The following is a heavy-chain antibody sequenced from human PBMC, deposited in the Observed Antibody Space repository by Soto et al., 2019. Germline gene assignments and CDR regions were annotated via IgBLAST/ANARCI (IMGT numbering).Heavy chain of an antibody. CDR2: IDPSDSYT. CDR1: GYSFTSYW. Sequence: PGESLKISCKGSGYSFTSYWISWVRQMPGKGLEWMGRIDPSDSYTNYSPSFQGHVTISADKSMSTAYLQWSSLKSSDTAMYYCARDHFSGSSWYHYYYYCMDVWGKGTTVTVSS. D-gene: IGHD6-13*01. CDR3: ARDHFSGSSWYHYYYYCMDV. J-gene: IGHJ6*03. V-gene: IGHV5-10-1*01.